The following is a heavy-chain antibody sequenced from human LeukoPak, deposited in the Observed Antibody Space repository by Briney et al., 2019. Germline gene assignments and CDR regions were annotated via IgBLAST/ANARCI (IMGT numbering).Heavy chain of an antibody. Sequence: SETLSLTCTVSGDSISSYYWTWIRQPPGKGLEWLGYLYNSGNTNYNPSLKSRVTMSVDTSTNQFSLRLTSVTAADTAVYYCARGRLTTPNWFGPWGQGILVTVSS. CDR1: GDSISSYY. CDR2: LYNSGNT. J-gene: IGHJ5*02. D-gene: IGHD1/OR15-1a*01. CDR3: ARGRLTTPNWFGP. V-gene: IGHV4-59*01.